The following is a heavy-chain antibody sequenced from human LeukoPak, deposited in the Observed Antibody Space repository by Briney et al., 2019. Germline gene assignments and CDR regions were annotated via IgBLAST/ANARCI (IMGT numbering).Heavy chain of an antibody. V-gene: IGHV1-18*01. CDR2: ISAYNGNT. J-gene: IGHJ6*02. CDR1: GYTFTSYG. Sequence: ASVKVSCKASGYTFTSYGISWVRQAPGQGLEWMGWISAYNGNTNYAQKLQGRVTMTTDTSTSTAYMELRSLRSDDTAVYYCARDSSDPYYYYYGMDVWGQGTTVTVSS. CDR3: ARDSSDPYYYYYGMDV.